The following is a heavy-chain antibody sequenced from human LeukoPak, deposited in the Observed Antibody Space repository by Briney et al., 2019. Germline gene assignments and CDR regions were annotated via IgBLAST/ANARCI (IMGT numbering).Heavy chain of an antibody. V-gene: IGHV3-23*01. J-gene: IGHJ4*02. CDR2: VNADGGNT. Sequence: GGSLRLSCAASGFTFDNYRMSWVRQAPGKGLEWVSTVNADGGNTYYADSVKGRFTISRDNSKSTLVLQMNSLRVEDTALYYCTKRVKYGGTWDHFADWGQGTLATVSS. CDR3: TKRVKYGGTWDHFAD. D-gene: IGHD1-26*01. CDR1: GFTFDNYR.